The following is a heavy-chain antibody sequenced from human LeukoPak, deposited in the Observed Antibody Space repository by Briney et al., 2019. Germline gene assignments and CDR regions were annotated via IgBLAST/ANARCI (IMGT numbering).Heavy chain of an antibody. CDR1: GFIFTSYG. Sequence: PGGSLRLSCAASGFIFTSYGMHWVRQAPGKGLEWVTVIWFDGSNKYYADSVKGRFTISRDDSKNTVYLQMNSLRAEDTAVYYCARGGYCSGTTCYSLNAFDIWGQGTMVTVSS. CDR3: ARGGYCSGTTCYSLNAFDI. D-gene: IGHD2-2*03. V-gene: IGHV3-33*01. J-gene: IGHJ3*02. CDR2: IWFDGSNK.